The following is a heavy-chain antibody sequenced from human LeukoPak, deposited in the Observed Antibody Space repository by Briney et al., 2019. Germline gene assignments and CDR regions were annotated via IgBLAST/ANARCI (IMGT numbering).Heavy chain of an antibody. CDR3: AKGAQYDFWSGYTLEYFDV. CDR1: VTLDNYA. D-gene: IGHD3-3*01. J-gene: IGHJ4*02. V-gene: IGHV3-23*01. Sequence: GGSLRLSCAVSVTLDNYAMSWVRHAPGKGLEWVSFISASGVSTYYADSVKGRFTISRDNSNNTLYLQISTLRAEDSATYYCAKGAQYDFWSGYTLEYFDVWGRGTLVTVSS. CDR2: ISASGVST.